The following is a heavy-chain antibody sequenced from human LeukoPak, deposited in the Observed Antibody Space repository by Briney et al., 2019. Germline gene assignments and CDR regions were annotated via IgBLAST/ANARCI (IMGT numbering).Heavy chain of an antibody. Sequence: GGSLRLSCAASGFTVSSNYISWIRQAPGKGLEWVSYISSSGSTIYYADSVKGRFTISRDNAKNSLYLQMNSLRAEDTAVYYCLTGPGNNDYWGQGTLVTVSS. D-gene: IGHD2/OR15-2a*01. CDR1: GFTVSSNY. J-gene: IGHJ4*02. CDR2: ISSSGSTI. V-gene: IGHV3-11*01. CDR3: LTGPGNNDY.